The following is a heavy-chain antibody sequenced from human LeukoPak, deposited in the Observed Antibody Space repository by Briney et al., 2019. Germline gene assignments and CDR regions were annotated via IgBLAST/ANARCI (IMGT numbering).Heavy chain of an antibody. Sequence: PGGSLRLSCAASGFTFSSNAMHWVRQAPGKGLEWVAATSYDERNKYYGDSVRGRFTISRDNSKNTLYLQMNSLRVEDTALYYCARGWDNNDGSGYSAWGQGTLVTVSS. J-gene: IGHJ4*02. V-gene: IGHV3-30*04. CDR1: GFTFSSNA. CDR3: ARGWDNNDGSGYSA. CDR2: TSYDERNK. D-gene: IGHD3-22*01.